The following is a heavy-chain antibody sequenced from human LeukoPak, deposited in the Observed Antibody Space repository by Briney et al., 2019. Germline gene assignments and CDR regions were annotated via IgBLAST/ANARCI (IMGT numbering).Heavy chain of an antibody. J-gene: IGHJ4*02. CDR1: GYTFTSYA. CDR3: ARDSGSGSNDY. D-gene: IGHD1-26*01. CDR2: ISAGNGNT. V-gene: IGHV1-3*01. Sequence: ASVKVSCKASGYTFTSYAIHWVRQAPGQRLEWMGWISAGNGNTKYSQNFQGRVTFISNTSATTAFMELSSLRSEDAAVYYCARDSGSGSNDYWGQGTPVTVSS.